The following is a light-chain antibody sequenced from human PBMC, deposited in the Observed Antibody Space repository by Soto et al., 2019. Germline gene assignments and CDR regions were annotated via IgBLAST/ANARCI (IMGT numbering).Light chain of an antibody. CDR2: DAS. Sequence: EIVLTQAPATLSLSPVERATPSCRASQSVSSYLAWYQQKPGQAPRLLIYDASTRASGIPARFRGSGSGTDFTLTISSLEPEDFAVYYCQQRSNWPLTFGQGTRLEIK. CDR3: QQRSNWPLT. J-gene: IGKJ5*01. CDR1: QSVSSY. V-gene: IGKV3-11*01.